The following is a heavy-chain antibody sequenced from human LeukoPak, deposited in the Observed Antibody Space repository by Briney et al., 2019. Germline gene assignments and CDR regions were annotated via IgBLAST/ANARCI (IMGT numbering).Heavy chain of an antibody. V-gene: IGHV1-24*01. CDR2: FDPEDGET. CDR3: ATDILGATNY. J-gene: IGHJ4*02. Sequence: GASVKVSCKVSGYTLTELSMHWVRQAPGTRLEWMGGFDPEDGETIYAQKFQGRVTMTEDTSTDTAYMELSSLRSEDTGVYYCATDILGATNYWGQGTLVTVSS. D-gene: IGHD5-12*01. CDR1: GYTLTELS.